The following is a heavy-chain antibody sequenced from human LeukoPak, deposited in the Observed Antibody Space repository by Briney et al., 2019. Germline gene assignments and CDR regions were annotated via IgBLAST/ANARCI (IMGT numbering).Heavy chain of an antibody. V-gene: IGHV3-23*01. Sequence: GGSLRLSCAASGFTFSSYAMSWDRQAPGKGLEWVSAISGSGGSTYYADSVKGRFTISRDNSKNTLYLQMNSLRDEDTAVYYCARGQQQLPLDYWGQGTLVTVSS. CDR1: GFTFSSYA. J-gene: IGHJ4*02. CDR2: ISGSGGST. CDR3: ARGQQQLPLDY. D-gene: IGHD6-13*01.